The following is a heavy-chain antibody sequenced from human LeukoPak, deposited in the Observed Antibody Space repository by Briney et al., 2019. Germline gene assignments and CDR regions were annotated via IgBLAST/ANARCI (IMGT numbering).Heavy chain of an antibody. Sequence: ASVKVSCKASGYTFTSYYMHWVRQAPGQGLEWMGIINPSGGSTLYAQKFQGRVTVTSDMSTSTVYVELSSLRSEDTAVYYCAREVPENFNFDYWGQGTLVTVSS. J-gene: IGHJ4*02. CDR2: INPSGGST. D-gene: IGHD2/OR15-2a*01. CDR1: GYTFTSYY. CDR3: AREVPENFNFDY. V-gene: IGHV1-46*01.